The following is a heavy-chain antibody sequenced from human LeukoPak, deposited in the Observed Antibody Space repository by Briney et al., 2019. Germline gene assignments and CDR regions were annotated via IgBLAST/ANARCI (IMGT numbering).Heavy chain of an antibody. CDR3: ARARYYDFWSGYYDFDY. CDR1: GYTFTSYG. D-gene: IGHD3-3*01. V-gene: IGHV1-18*01. J-gene: IGHJ4*02. CDR2: ISAYNGNT. Sequence: GASVKVSCKASGYTFTSYGIIWVRQAPGQGLEWMGWISAYNGNTNYAQKLQGRVTMTTDTSTSTAYMELRSLRSDDTAVYYCARARYYDFWSGYYDFDYWGQGTLVTVSS.